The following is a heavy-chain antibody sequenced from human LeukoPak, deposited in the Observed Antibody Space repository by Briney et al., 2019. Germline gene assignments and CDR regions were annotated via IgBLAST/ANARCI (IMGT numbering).Heavy chain of an antibody. CDR2: ISGTGESA. V-gene: IGHV3-23*01. Sequence: GGSLRLSCAASRFTFRSYAMTWVRQAPGKGLEWVSFISGTGESAYYADSVKGRFTISRDYSKNTLYLQMNSLRAEDTAVYYCARWDDHDAFDFWGQGTMVAVSS. CDR1: RFTFRSYA. J-gene: IGHJ3*01. D-gene: IGHD1-26*01. CDR3: ARWDDHDAFDF.